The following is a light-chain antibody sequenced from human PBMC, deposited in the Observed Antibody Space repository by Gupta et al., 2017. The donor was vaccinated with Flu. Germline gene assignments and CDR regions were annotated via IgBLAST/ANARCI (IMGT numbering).Light chain of an antibody. CDR1: QSLLHSNGYNY. CDR2: LGS. Sequence: DIVMTRHPLSLPVTPGEPASISCRSNQSLLHSNGYNYLDWYLQKPGQSPQLLIYLGSNRASGDPDRFSGSGSGTDFTLKISRVEAEDVGVYYCMQALQTPWTFGQGTKVEIK. CDR3: MQALQTPWT. J-gene: IGKJ1*01. V-gene: IGKV2-28*01.